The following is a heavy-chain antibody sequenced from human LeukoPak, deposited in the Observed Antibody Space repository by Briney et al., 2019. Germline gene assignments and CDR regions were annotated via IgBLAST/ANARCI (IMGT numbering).Heavy chain of an antibody. Sequence: SETLSLTCTISGXSISSSYWTWIRQPAGKGLEFIGHIFTSGSTYYNPSLKSRVTMSLDTSKNHFSLKLTSVTAADTAVYYCARGLDYYDSRDYWGQGTLVTVSS. CDR2: IFTSGST. CDR3: ARGLDYYDSRDY. CDR1: GXSISSSY. V-gene: IGHV4-4*07. D-gene: IGHD3-22*01. J-gene: IGHJ4*02.